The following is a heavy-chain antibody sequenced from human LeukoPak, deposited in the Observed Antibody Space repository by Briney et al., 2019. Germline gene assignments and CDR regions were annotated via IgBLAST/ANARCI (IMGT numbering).Heavy chain of an antibody. CDR3: ARARRYCSGGSCYSDFGY. V-gene: IGHV1-69*13. D-gene: IGHD2-15*01. J-gene: IGHJ4*02. CDR2: ITPIFGTA. CDR1: GGTFSSYA. Sequence: GASVKVSCKASGGTFSSYAISWVRQAPGQGLEWMGGITPIFGTANYAQKFQGRVTITADESTSTAYMELSSLRSEDTAVYYCARARRYCSGGSCYSDFGYWGQGTLVTVSS.